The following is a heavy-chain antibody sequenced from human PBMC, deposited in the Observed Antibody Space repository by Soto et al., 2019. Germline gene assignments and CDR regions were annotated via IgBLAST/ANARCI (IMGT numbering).Heavy chain of an antibody. V-gene: IGHV3-11*01. Sequence: GRSLRLSCAASGFTFSDYYMSWIRQAPGKGLECVSYISGHGITIYYADSVKGRFTISRDNAKNSLYLQMNSLRAEDTAVYYCASFFGEAGPWGQGTLVTVSS. J-gene: IGHJ5*02. CDR2: ISGHGITI. D-gene: IGHD3-10*01. CDR1: GFTFSDYY. CDR3: ASFFGEAGP.